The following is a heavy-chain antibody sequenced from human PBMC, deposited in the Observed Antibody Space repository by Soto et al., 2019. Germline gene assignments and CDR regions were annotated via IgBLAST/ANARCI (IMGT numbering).Heavy chain of an antibody. CDR1: GFTFSSYA. CDR3: ARRNSGWYFDL. V-gene: IGHV3-23*01. D-gene: IGHD4-4*01. Sequence: EVQLLESGGGLVQPGGSLRLSCAASGFTFSSYAMNWVRQAPGKGLQWVSAISGSGDSTYYADSVKGRFTISRDNSKNTLYLQMNSLRAEDTAVYYCARRNSGWYFDLWGRGTLVTVS. J-gene: IGHJ2*01. CDR2: ISGSGDST.